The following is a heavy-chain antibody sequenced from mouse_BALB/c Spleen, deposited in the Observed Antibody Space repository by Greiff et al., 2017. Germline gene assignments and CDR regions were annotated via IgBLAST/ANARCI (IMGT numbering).Heavy chain of an antibody. Sequence: VMLVESGPGLVAPSQSLSITCTVSGFSLTSYGVHWVRQPPGKGLEWLGVIWAGGSTNYNSALMSRLSISKDNSKSQVFLKMNSLQTDDTAMYYCAREGTTGFAYWGQGTLVTVSA. V-gene: IGHV2-9*02. CDR2: IWAGGST. CDR1: GFSLTSYG. J-gene: IGHJ3*01. CDR3: AREGTTGFAY. D-gene: IGHD1-1*01.